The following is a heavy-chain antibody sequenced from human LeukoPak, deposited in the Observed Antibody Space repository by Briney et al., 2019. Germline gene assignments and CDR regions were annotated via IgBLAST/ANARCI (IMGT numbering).Heavy chain of an antibody. CDR2: ISGSGGST. J-gene: IGHJ4*02. V-gene: IGHV3-23*01. CDR3: AKAAVLLWFGGQDY. D-gene: IGHD3-10*01. Sequence: GGSLRLSCAASGCTFSSYAMSWVRQAPGKGLEWVSAISGSGGSTYYADSVKGRFTISRDNSKNTLYLQMNSLRAEDTAVYYCAKAAVLLWFGGQDYWGQGTLVTVSS. CDR1: GCTFSSYA.